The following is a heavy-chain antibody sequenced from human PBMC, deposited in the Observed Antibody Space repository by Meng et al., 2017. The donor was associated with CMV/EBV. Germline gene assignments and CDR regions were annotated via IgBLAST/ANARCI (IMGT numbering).Heavy chain of an antibody. Sequence: LSCAASGFTFSSYWMHWVRQVPGKGLVWVSRINTDGRTTDYADSVRGRFTISRDNAKNTLYLQMNTLRAEDTAVYYCARDVGGGDSAWGQGTLVTVSS. D-gene: IGHD4-17*01. V-gene: IGHV3-74*01. CDR1: GFTFSSYW. J-gene: IGHJ5*02. CDR3: ARDVGGGDSA. CDR2: INTDGRTT.